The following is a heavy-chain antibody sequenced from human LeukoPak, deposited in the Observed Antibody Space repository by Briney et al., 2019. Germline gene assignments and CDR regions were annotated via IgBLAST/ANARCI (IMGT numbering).Heavy chain of an antibody. D-gene: IGHD5-24*01. J-gene: IGHJ6*03. Sequence: PGGSLRLSCAASGFTFSSYAMSWVRQAPGKGLEWVSAISGGGGSTYYADSVKGRFTISRDNSKNTLYLQMNSLRAEDTAVYYCAKRDDSYYYYYMDVWGKGTTVTVSS. CDR1: GFTFSSYA. CDR2: ISGGGGST. CDR3: AKRDDSYYYYYMDV. V-gene: IGHV3-23*01.